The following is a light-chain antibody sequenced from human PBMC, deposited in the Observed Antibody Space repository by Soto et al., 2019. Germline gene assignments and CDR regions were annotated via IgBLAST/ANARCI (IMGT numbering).Light chain of an antibody. J-gene: IGKJ1*01. CDR2: GAS. V-gene: IGKV1-6*01. CDR3: LPDYTLPVT. CDR1: QDIKNE. Sequence: AIQMTQSPSSLSASVGDRVTITCRASQDIKNELGWYQQKPGKAPKLLIYGASSLQNGVPSRFSGSGAGTGFAPPISSPQPGDFATFYCLPDYTLPVTVGQRTKVEV.